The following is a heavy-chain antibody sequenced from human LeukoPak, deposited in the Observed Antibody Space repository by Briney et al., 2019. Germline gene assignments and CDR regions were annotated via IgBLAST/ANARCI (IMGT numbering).Heavy chain of an antibody. J-gene: IGHJ6*02. D-gene: IGHD6-13*01. Sequence: PSETLSLTCTVSGGSISSYYWSWIRQPPGKGLEWIGYIYYSGSTNYNPSLKSRVTISVDTSKNQFSLKLSSVTAVDTAVYYCARDGAAAGYYYYGMDVWGQGTTVTVSS. CDR2: IYYSGST. CDR3: ARDGAAAGYYYYGMDV. V-gene: IGHV4-59*01. CDR1: GGSISSYY.